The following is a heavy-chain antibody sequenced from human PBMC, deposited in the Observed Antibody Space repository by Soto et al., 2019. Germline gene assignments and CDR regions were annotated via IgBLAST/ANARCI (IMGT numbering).Heavy chain of an antibody. V-gene: IGHV3-15*07. D-gene: IGHD3-22*01. CDR3: TTFPAGDFYYDSSGYYPGPYYYYGMDV. J-gene: IGHJ6*02. CDR1: VFPFSNAC. CDR2: IKSKTDGGTT. Sequence: PGGSLRLSCAASVFPFSNACMNWVRQAPGKGLEWVGRIKSKTDGGTTDYAAPVKGRFTISRDDSKNTLYLQMNSLKTEDTAVYYCTTFPAGDFYYDSSGYYPGPYYYYGMDVWGQGTTVTVSS.